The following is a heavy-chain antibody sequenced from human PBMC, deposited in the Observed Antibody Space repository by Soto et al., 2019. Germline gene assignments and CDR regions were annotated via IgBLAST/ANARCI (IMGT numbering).Heavy chain of an antibody. D-gene: IGHD4-17*01. CDR3: ATPPNVDGGVGGRYFDL. CDR1: GFTFSVSA. CDR2: IRNKVNSYAT. Sequence: HPGGSLRLSCAASGFTFSVSAVHWVRQASGKGLEWIGRIRNKVNSYATVYPASVRGRFRLSRDDSKNTAYLQTNSLRTDDTAVYYCATPPNVDGGVGGRYFDLWGRGTLVTVSS. V-gene: IGHV3-73*01. J-gene: IGHJ2*01.